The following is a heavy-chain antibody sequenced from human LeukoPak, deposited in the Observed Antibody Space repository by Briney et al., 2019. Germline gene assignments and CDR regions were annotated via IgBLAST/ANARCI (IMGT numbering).Heavy chain of an antibody. CDR1: GYTFTSYG. V-gene: IGHV1-46*01. CDR2: INPSGGST. D-gene: IGHD6-13*01. CDR3: ARDGAGYYYYMDV. J-gene: IGHJ6*03. Sequence: GASVKVSCKASGYTFTSYGISWVRQAPGQGLEWMGIINPSGGSTSYAQKFQGRVTMTRGTSTSTVYMELSSLRSEDTAVYYCARDGAGYYYYMDVWGKGTTVTVSS.